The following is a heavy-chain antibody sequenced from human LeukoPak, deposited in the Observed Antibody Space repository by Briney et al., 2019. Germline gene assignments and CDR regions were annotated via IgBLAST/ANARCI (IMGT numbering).Heavy chain of an antibody. V-gene: IGHV3-15*01. CDR3: ATLITYYYGSGRDY. CDR1: GFTFSNAW. CDR2: IKSKTDGGTT. J-gene: IGHJ4*02. Sequence: GGSLRLSCAASGFTFSNAWMSWVRQAPGEGLEWVGRIKSKTDGGTTDYAAPVKGRFTISRDDSKNTLYLQMNSLKTEDTAVYYCATLITYYYGSGRDYWGQGTLVTVSS. D-gene: IGHD3-10*01.